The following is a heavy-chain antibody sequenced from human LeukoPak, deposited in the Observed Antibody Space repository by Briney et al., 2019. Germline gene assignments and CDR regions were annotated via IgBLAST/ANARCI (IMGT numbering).Heavy chain of an antibody. CDR2: VYYSGST. V-gene: IGHV4-39*01. Sequence: SETLSLTCTVSGGSISRTSYYWGWIRQPPGKGLEWIGTVYYSGSTNYNPSLKSRVTISVDTSKNQFSLKLSSVTAADMAIYYCATHVDASRGYYFEDWGQGTLVTVSS. D-gene: IGHD5-12*01. CDR3: ATHVDASRGYYFED. CDR1: GGSISRTSYY. J-gene: IGHJ4*02.